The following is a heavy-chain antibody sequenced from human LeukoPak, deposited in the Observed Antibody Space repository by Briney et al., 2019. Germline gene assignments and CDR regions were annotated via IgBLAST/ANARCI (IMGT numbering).Heavy chain of an antibody. J-gene: IGHJ2*01. CDR3: ARTTSWYFDL. Sequence: ASVKVSRKASGYTFTSHGMNWVRQAPGQGLEWMGWINTNTGNPTYAQGFTGRFVFSLDTSVSTAYLQISSLKAEDTAIYYCARTTSWYFDLWGRGTLVTVSS. CDR1: GYTFTSHG. D-gene: IGHD1-14*01. CDR2: INTNTGNP. V-gene: IGHV7-4-1*02.